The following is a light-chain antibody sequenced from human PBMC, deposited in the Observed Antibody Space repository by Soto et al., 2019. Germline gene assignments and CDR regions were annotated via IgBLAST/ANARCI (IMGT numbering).Light chain of an antibody. CDR2: GAS. CDR3: QQYFRWPPWT. V-gene: IGKV3-15*01. CDR1: LSVSSD. J-gene: IGKJ1*01. Sequence: EFIMTQSPSTLSVSTGDRVTLSCRASLSVSSDLAWYQQKPGQAPTLLIYGASIRATGVPARFSGSGSGTDFTLTIDSLQSEDVADYYCQQYFRWPPWTFGQGTKVDIK.